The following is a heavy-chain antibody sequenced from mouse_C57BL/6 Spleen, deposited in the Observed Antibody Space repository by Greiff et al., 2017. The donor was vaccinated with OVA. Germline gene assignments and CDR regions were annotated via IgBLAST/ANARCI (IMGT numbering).Heavy chain of an antibody. CDR2: IDPSDGDT. V-gene: IGHV1-59*01. CDR3: SRDGY. J-gene: IGHJ2*02. CDR1: GYTFTSYW. Sequence: VQLLESGAELVRPGTSVKLSCTASGYTFTSYWMHWVKQRPGQGLEWIGVIDPSDGDTNYNQKFKGKATLTVNTSSSSAYMQLSSLTSEDSAVYYCSRDGYWGQGTSLTVSS.